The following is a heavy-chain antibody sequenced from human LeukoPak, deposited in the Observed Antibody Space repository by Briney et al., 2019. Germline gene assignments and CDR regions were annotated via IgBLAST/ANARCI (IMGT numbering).Heavy chain of an antibody. D-gene: IGHD3-22*01. CDR3: ARAAPTRTMIGSGADN. CDR2: ISSSSSYI. Sequence: GGSLRLSCAVSGFTFSRYSMNWVRQAPGKGLEWVSSISSSSSYIYYADSVKGRFTISRDNAKNSLYLQMNSLRAEDTAVYYCARAAPTRTMIGSGADNWGQGTLVTVSS. J-gene: IGHJ4*02. V-gene: IGHV3-21*01. CDR1: GFTFSRYS.